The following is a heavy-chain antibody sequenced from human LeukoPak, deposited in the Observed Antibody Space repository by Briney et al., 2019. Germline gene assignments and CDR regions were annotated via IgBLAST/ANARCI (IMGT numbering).Heavy chain of an antibody. CDR3: ARDKGIAVAGTVGILDY. CDR1: GYTFTTFG. D-gene: IGHD6-19*01. J-gene: IGHJ4*02. V-gene: IGHV1-18*01. Sequence: GASVKVSCKASGYTFTTFGISWVRQAPGQGLEWMGWISAYNGNTNYAQKFQGRVTMTRDTSTSTVYMELSSLRSEDTAVYYCARDKGIAVAGTVGILDYWGQGTLVTVSS. CDR2: ISAYNGNT.